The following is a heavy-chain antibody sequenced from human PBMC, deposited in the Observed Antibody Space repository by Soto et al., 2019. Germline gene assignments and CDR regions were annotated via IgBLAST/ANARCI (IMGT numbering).Heavy chain of an antibody. Sequence: PGGSLRLSCEASGFSFSSYTMNWVRQAPGKGLEWVSSISAGSIYIYYPDSVKGRFTISRDNAKNSLYLQMNSLRADDTAVYYCARDRVAGYYESSGYYLWGQGTLVTVSS. CDR2: ISAGSIYI. D-gene: IGHD3-22*01. J-gene: IGHJ4*02. CDR3: ARDRVAGYYESSGYYL. CDR1: GFSFSSYT. V-gene: IGHV3-21*01.